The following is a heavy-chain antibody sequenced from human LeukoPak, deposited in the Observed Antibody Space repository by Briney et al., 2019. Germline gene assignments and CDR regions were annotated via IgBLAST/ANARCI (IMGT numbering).Heavy chain of an antibody. J-gene: IGHJ6*03. V-gene: IGHV4-39*07. CDR1: GGSISSSSYY. Sequence: SETLSLTCTVSGGSISSSSYYWGWIRQPPGKGLEWIGSIYYSGSTYYNPSLKSRVTISVDTSKNQFSLKLSSVTAADTAVYYCARGTRYYGSGSYASAMDVWGKGTTVTVPS. D-gene: IGHD3-10*01. CDR2: IYYSGST. CDR3: ARGTRYYGSGSYASAMDV.